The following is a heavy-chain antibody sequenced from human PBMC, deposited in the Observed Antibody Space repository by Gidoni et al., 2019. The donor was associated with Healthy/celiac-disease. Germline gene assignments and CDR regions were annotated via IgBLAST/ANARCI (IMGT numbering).Heavy chain of an antibody. J-gene: IGHJ4*02. CDR1: GFTFSSYA. V-gene: IGHV3-23*01. CDR2: TSGSGGST. D-gene: IGHD2-15*01. CDR3: AKGRQDFDY. Sequence: EVPLLESVGGLVQPGGSLRLYCSASGFTFSSYAMSWVGQAPGKGLEWVSATSGSGGSTSYADSVKGRFTISRDNSKNTLYLQMNSLRAEDTAVYYCAKGRQDFDYWGQGTLVTVSS.